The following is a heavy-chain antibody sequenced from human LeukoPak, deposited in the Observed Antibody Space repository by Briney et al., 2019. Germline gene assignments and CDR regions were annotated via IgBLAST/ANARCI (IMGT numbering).Heavy chain of an antibody. CDR3: AKGMYSSGYDYFDF. D-gene: IGHD6-19*01. Sequence: GGSLRLSCAASGFTFDDYAMHWVRQVSGKGLEWVSGIKWNSDTRAYADSVKGRFTISRDNAKNFLYLQMNSLRAEDTALYYCAKGMYSSGYDYFDFWGQGTLVTVPS. CDR1: GFTFDDYA. CDR2: IKWNSDTR. V-gene: IGHV3-9*01. J-gene: IGHJ4*02.